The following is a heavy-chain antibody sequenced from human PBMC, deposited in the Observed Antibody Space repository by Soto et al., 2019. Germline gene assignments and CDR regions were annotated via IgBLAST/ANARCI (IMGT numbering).Heavy chain of an antibody. CDR1: EGTVIRDW. CDR3: SGGVGDAF. J-gene: IGHJ4*02. D-gene: IGHD1-26*01. CDR2: TNQDGSEK. V-gene: IGHV3-7*04. Sequence: EVHLVESGGGLVQTGGSLRLSCAIFEGTVIRDWMNWVRQAPGKGLEWVAHTNQDGSEKYYVDSVKGRFTISRDNDKNSLYLQRNGVRAEDTAMYYCSGGVGDAFWGQGTLVTVSS.